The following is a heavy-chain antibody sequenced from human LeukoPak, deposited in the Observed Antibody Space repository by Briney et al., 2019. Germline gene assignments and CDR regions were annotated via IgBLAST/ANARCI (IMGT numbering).Heavy chain of an antibody. CDR1: GITFSSYA. J-gene: IGHJ6*02. Sequence: PGGSLRLSCAASGITFSSYAMHWVRQAPGKGLEWVAVISYDGSNKYNADSVKGRFTISRDNSKNTLYLQMNSLRAEDTAVYYCAREGNGGNPETVDGMDVWGQGTTVTVSS. CDR2: ISYDGSNK. D-gene: IGHD4-23*01. CDR3: AREGNGGNPETVDGMDV. V-gene: IGHV3-30-3*01.